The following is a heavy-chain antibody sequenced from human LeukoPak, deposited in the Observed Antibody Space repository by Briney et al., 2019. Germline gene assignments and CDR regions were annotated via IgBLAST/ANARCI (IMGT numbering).Heavy chain of an antibody. CDR1: GFTFDDYT. V-gene: IGHV3-43*01. Sequence: GGSLRLSCAASGFTFDDYTMHWVRQAPGKGLEWVSLISWDGGSTYYADSVKGRFTISRDNAKNTLYLQMISLRAEDTAVYYCAFIGLSGIGYWGQGTLITVSS. CDR2: ISWDGGST. D-gene: IGHD2-15*01. J-gene: IGHJ4*02. CDR3: AFIGLSGIGY.